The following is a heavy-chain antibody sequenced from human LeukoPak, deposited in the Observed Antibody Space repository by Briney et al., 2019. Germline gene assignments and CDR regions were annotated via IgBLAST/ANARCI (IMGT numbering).Heavy chain of an antibody. CDR3: ANGYPPMSAQTLPFDY. CDR2: ISSDGSTK. Sequence: GGSLRLSGAASGFTFSSFGMHWVRQAPGKGLEWVGRISSDGSTKHYADSVKGRVTISRDNSKNTLFLQMNSLRAEDTAVYYCANGYPPMSAQTLPFDYWGQGTLVTVSS. J-gene: IGHJ4*02. V-gene: IGHV3-30*18. CDR1: GFTFSSFG. D-gene: IGHD5-18*01.